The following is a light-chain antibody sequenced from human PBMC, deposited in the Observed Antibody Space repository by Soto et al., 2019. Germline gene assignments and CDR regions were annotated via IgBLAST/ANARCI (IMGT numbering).Light chain of an antibody. CDR2: TAS. V-gene: IGKV3-20*01. CDR3: QQFGSLPT. CDR1: QSVRNNY. J-gene: IGKJ1*01. Sequence: EIVLTQSPGTLSLSPGDRATLSCRASQSVRNNYLAWYQQKPGQAPRLLFYTASSRATGIPDRFSGSGSGTDFTLTISRLEADDFAVYYCQQFGSLPTFGQGTKV.